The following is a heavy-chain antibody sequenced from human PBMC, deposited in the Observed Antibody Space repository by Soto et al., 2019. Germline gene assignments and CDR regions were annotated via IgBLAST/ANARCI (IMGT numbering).Heavy chain of an antibody. J-gene: IGHJ6*03. Sequence: GGSLRLSCAASGFTFSSYSMNWVRQAPGRGLEWVSYISSSSSTIYYADSVKGRFTISRDNAKNSLYLQMNSLRAEDTAVYYCAREPVIVVVVAAESGYMDVWGKGTTVTVSS. CDR3: AREPVIVVVVAAESGYMDV. CDR1: GFTFSSYS. D-gene: IGHD2-15*01. V-gene: IGHV3-48*01. CDR2: ISSSSSTI.